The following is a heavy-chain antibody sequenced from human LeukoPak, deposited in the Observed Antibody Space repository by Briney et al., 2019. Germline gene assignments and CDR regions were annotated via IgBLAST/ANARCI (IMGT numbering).Heavy chain of an antibody. Sequence: GGSLRLSCAASGFTFSSYAMSWVRQAPGKGLEWVSAISGSGGSTYYADSVKGRFTISRDNSKNTLYLQMNSLRAEDTAVYYCAKATYPRIAGAGTAFDYWGQGTLVNVSS. D-gene: IGHD6-13*01. CDR2: ISGSGGST. V-gene: IGHV3-23*01. CDR3: AKATYPRIAGAGTAFDY. CDR1: GFTFSSYA. J-gene: IGHJ4*02.